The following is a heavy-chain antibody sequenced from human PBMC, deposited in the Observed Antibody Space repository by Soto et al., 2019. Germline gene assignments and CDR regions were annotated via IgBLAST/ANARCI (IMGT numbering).Heavy chain of an antibody. CDR1: GFTFSSYS. V-gene: IGHV3-48*02. D-gene: IGHD6-6*01. J-gene: IGHJ4*02. CDR2: ISSSGSSK. Sequence: EVQLVESGGGLVQPGGSLRLSCAGSGFTFSSYSMNWVRQAPGRGLEGVSHISSSGSSKYYADSVRGRFTISRDSAKNSLYLQMNSLRDEDTAVYYCARVGPYRSSSVDYWGQGTLVTVSS. CDR3: ARVGPYRSSSVDY.